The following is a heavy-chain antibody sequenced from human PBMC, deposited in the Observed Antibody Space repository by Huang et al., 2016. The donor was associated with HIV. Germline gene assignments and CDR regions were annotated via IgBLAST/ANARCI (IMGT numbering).Heavy chain of an antibody. CDR2: INPKSGNT. V-gene: IGHV1-8*03. CDR3: ARARGFLYDSTGYYSRYYFDS. CDR1: GFNFNNYD. D-gene: IGHD3-22*01. Sequence: QVQLVQSGAEVKKPGASVKVSCKASGFNFNNYDFNWVRQASGQGLEWMGGINPKSGNTGSAQKFQGRVTITRNTSITTAYMELRSLRSEDTAVYYCARARGFLYDSTGYYSRYYFDSWGQGTLVTISS. J-gene: IGHJ4*02.